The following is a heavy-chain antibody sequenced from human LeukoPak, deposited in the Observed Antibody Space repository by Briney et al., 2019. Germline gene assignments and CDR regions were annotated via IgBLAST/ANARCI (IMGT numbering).Heavy chain of an antibody. CDR3: ARSEDYGLDV. CDR2: INPKSGGT. CDR1: GYTFTGDF. Sequence: ASVKVSCKSSGYTFTGDFIHWVRQAPGQGLEWMGWINPKSGGTNYAQKFQGRVTMTGDTSISTTYMELTRLKSDDTAVYFCARSEDYGLDVWGQGTTVIVSS. V-gene: IGHV1-2*02. J-gene: IGHJ6*02.